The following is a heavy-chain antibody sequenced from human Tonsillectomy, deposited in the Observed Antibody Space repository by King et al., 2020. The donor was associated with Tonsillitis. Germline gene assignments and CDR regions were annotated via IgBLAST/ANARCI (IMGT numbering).Heavy chain of an antibody. D-gene: IGHD1-26*01. CDR2: IYTSGST. Sequence: VQLQESGPGLVKPSETLSLTCTVSGGSISSYYWSWIRQPAGRGLEWIGRIYTSGSTTYNTSLKSRVTMSVDTSKNQFSLKLSSVTAADTAVYYCARESTVHLGGTSGHWYFDLWGRGTLVSVSS. J-gene: IGHJ2*01. V-gene: IGHV4-4*07. CDR3: ARESTVHLGGTSGHWYFDL. CDR1: GGSISSYY.